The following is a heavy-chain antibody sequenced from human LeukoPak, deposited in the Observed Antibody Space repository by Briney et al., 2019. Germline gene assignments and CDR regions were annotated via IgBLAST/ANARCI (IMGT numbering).Heavy chain of an antibody. D-gene: IGHD3-22*01. J-gene: IGHJ3*02. CDR2: ISGSGGIT. CDR1: GFTFSSYA. CDR3: AKRYDSSGYYPPDAFDI. V-gene: IGHV3-23*01. Sequence: SGGSLRLSCAASGFTFSSYAMSWVRQAPGKGLEWVSAISGSGGITYYADSVKGRFTISRDNSKNTLYLQMNSLRAEDTAVYYCAKRYDSSGYYPPDAFDIWGQGTMVTVSS.